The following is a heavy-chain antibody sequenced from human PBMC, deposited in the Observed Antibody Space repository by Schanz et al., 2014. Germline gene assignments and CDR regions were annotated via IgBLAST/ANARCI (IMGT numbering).Heavy chain of an antibody. CDR2: ISGNGGST. CDR3: AKVREWWPYYFDY. J-gene: IGHJ4*02. CDR1: GFTFTTNA. V-gene: IGHV3-23*04. Sequence: EVQLVESGGGLVQPGGSLRLSCAASGFTFTTNAMSWVRQPPGKGLEWVSAISGNGGSTYFAYSVKGRFTISRDNSDNTLFLQMNSLRAEDTAVYYCAKVREWWPYYFDYWGQGTQVTVSS. D-gene: IGHD2-15*01.